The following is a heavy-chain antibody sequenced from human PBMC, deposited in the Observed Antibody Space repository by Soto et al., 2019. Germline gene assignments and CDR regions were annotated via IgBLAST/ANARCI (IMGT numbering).Heavy chain of an antibody. CDR3: TTDSTQTFFDGGPCYSVNTKIHDS. Sequence: EVQLVESGGGLVKPGGSLRLSCAASGFTFNNGWMSWVRQAPGKGLEWVGRLKRRIAGGTTDYSAPVQGRFTISRDDSKDTPYLQMNSLKTEDTAVYYCTTDSTQTFFDGGPCYSVNTKIHDSWGQGALVTVSS. V-gene: IGHV3-15*01. CDR2: LKRRIAGGTT. CDR1: GFTFNNGW. J-gene: IGHJ4*02. D-gene: IGHD2-15*01.